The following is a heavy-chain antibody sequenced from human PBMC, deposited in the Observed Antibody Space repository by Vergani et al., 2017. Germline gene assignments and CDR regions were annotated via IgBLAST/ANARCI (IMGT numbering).Heavy chain of an antibody. CDR3: ARGPNRRYYGMDV. CDR2: INHSGST. Sequence: QVQLQQWCAGLLKPSENLSLTCAVYGGSFSGYYWSWIRQPPGKGLEWIGEINHSGSTNYNPSLKSRVTISVDTSKNQFSLKLSSVTAADTAVYYCARGPNRRYYGMDVWGQGTTVTVSS. J-gene: IGHJ6*02. V-gene: IGHV4-34*01. D-gene: IGHD2-8*01. CDR1: GGSFSGYY.